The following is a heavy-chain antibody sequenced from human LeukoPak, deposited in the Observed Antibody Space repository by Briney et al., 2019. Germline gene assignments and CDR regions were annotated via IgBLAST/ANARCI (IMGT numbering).Heavy chain of an antibody. CDR2: INHSGST. CDR3: ARGVPAAVTNYFDY. V-gene: IGHV4-34*01. D-gene: IGHD2-2*01. J-gene: IGHJ4*02. Sequence: PSETLSLTCAVYGGSFSGYYWSWTRQPPGKGLEWIGEINHSGSTNYNPSLRSRVTISVDTSKNQFSLNLSSVTAADTAVYYCARGVPAAVTNYFDYWGQGTLVTVSS. CDR1: GGSFSGYY.